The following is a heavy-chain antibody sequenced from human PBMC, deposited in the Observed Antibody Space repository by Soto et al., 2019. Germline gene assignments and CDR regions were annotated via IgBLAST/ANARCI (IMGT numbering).Heavy chain of an antibody. D-gene: IGHD4-4*01. J-gene: IGHJ5*02. V-gene: IGHV3-33*01. CDR1: GFTFSSYG. CDR2: IWYDGSNK. CDR3: ARGGGNSPPDP. Sequence: GGSLRLSCAASGFTFSSYGMHWVRQAPGKGLEWVAVIWYDGSNKYYADSVKGRFTISRDNSKNTLYLQMNSLRAEDTAVYYCARGGGNSPPDPWGQGTLVTVPS.